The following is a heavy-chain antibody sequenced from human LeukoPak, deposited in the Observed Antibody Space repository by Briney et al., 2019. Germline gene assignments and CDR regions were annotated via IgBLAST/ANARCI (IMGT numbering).Heavy chain of an antibody. CDR2: ISWNSGSI. D-gene: IGHD5-18*01. V-gene: IGHV3-9*01. CDR3: AKDISRWIQLWVFDY. CDR1: GFTFDDYA. J-gene: IGHJ4*02. Sequence: PGGSLRLSCAASGFTFDDYAMHWVRQAPGKGLEWVSGISWNSGSIGYADSVKGRFTISRGNAKNSLYLQMNSLRAEDTALYYCAKDISRWIQLWVFDYWGQGTLVTVSS.